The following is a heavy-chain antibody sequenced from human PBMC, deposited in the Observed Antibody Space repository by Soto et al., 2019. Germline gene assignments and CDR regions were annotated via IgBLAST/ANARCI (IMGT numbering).Heavy chain of an antibody. Sequence: PSDTLSLTCTVSGGSLNSYYWTWIRQSPGKGLEWIGYVSSTGSTNYNPSLKSRLTMSLDTSTNEVSLSLTSVTAADAAVYFCARFSPPRKSYDSNPGWFDPWGQGIMVT. J-gene: IGHJ5*02. CDR1: GGSLNSYY. CDR2: VSSTGST. V-gene: IGHV4-59*07. D-gene: IGHD3-22*01. CDR3: ARFSPPRKSYDSNPGWFDP.